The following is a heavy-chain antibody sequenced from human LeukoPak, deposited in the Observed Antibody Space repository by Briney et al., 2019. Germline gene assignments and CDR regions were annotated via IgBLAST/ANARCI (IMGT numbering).Heavy chain of an antibody. D-gene: IGHD5-24*01. CDR3: AKVRDGYNYPFFDY. J-gene: IGHJ4*02. Sequence: PGGSLRLSCAASGFTFSCYAMSWVRQAPGKGLEWVSAISGSGGSTYYADSVKGRFTISRDNSKNTLYLQMNSLRAEDTAVYYCAKVRDGYNYPFFDYWGQGTLVTVSS. V-gene: IGHV3-23*01. CDR1: GFTFSCYA. CDR2: ISGSGGST.